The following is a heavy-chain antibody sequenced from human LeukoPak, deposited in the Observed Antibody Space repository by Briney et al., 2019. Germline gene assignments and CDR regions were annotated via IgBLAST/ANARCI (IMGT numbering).Heavy chain of an antibody. CDR2: ISGSGSST. D-gene: IGHD6-6*01. Sequence: GGSLRLSCAASGFTFSSYAMSWVRQAPGKGLEWVSAISGSGSSTYYADSVKGRFTISRDNSKDTLYLQMHSLRAEDTAVYCCAKDGRSIASHYEYWGQGTLVTVSS. V-gene: IGHV3-23*01. CDR1: GFTFSSYA. CDR3: AKDGRSIASHYEY. J-gene: IGHJ4*02.